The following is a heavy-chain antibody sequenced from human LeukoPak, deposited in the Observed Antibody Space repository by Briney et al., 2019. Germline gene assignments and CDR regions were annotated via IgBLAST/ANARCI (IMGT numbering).Heavy chain of an antibody. D-gene: IGHD3-10*01. V-gene: IGHV4-30-2*01. CDR2: IYHSGST. Sequence: SETLSLTCTVSGGSISSGGYYWSWIRQPPGKGLEWIGYIYHSGSTYYNPSLKSRVTISVDRSKNQFSLKLSSVTAADTAVYYCARVGTMVRGVPNWFDPWGQGTLVTVSS. CDR3: ARVGTMVRGVPNWFDP. J-gene: IGHJ5*02. CDR1: GGSISSGGYY.